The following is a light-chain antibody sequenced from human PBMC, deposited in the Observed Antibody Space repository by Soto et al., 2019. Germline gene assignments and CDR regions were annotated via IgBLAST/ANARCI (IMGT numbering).Light chain of an antibody. CDR3: KSYDSSLSGYV. CDR2: GNS. CDR1: SSKIGAGYD. J-gene: IGLJ1*01. Sequence: QSVLTQPPSVSGAPGQRVTISCTGSSSKIGAGYDVHWYQQLPGTAPKLLIYGNSNRPSGVPDRFSGSKSGTSASLAITGLQAEDEADYYCKSYDSSLSGYVFGTGTKVTVL. V-gene: IGLV1-40*01.